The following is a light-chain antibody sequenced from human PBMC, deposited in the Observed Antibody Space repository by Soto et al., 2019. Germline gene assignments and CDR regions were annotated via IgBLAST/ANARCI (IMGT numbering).Light chain of an antibody. CDR2: DAS. CDR1: QSVSSCN. J-gene: IGKJ1*01. CDR3: QYYGSSRT. Sequence: EILLTQSPRSPSFSPGKRASDACRASQSVSSCNLAWYQQKAGQAPRLLIYDASSRATGIPDRFSGRGCGTDFTLIISRLPPDYFAVYFCQYYGSSRTFGQGTKVDIK. V-gene: IGKV3-20*01.